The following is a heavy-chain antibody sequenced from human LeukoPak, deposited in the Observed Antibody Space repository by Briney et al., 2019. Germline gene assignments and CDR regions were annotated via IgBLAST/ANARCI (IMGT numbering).Heavy chain of an antibody. CDR3: ARFGSASGY. D-gene: IGHD2-15*01. CDR2: INHSGST. CDR1: GGSFSGYY. J-gene: IGHJ4*02. Sequence: KASETLSLTCAVYGGSFSGYYWSWIRQPPGKGLEWIGEINHSGSTNYNPSLKSRVTISVDTSKNQFSLKLSSVTAADTAVYYCARFGSASGYWGQGTLVTVSS. V-gene: IGHV4-34*01.